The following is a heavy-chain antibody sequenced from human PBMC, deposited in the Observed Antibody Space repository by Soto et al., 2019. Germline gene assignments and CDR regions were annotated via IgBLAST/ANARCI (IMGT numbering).Heavy chain of an antibody. CDR3: LRNPHVGYDYSWFAH. Sequence: GGSLRLSCAASGFTFSSYSMTWVRQVPGKGLEWVSGIRATADSPYYADSVKGRFTISKDNSNNILYLQMNSLRAEDTAVYYCLRNPHVGYDYSWFAHWGQGTRVTVSS. CDR2: IRATADSP. CDR1: GFTFSSYS. V-gene: IGHV3-23*01. J-gene: IGHJ5*02. D-gene: IGHD3-22*01.